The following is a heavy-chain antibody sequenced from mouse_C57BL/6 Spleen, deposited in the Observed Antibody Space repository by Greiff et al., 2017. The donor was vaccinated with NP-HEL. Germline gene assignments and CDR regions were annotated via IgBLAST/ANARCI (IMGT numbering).Heavy chain of an antibody. CDR2: INPNNGGT. Sequence: EVKLVESGPELVKPGASVKIPCKASGYTFTDYNMDWVKQSHGKSLEWIGDINPNNGGTIYNQKFKGKATLTVDKSSSTAYMELRSLTSEDTAVYYCARSYDGYYEGYFDVWGTGTTVTVSS. D-gene: IGHD2-3*01. CDR1: GYTFTDYN. V-gene: IGHV1-18*01. J-gene: IGHJ1*03. CDR3: ARSYDGYYEGYFDV.